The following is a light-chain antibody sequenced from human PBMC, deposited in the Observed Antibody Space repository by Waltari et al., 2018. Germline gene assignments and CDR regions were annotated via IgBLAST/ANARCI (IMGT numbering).Light chain of an antibody. J-gene: IGKJ1*01. V-gene: IGKV4-1*01. CDR3: QQYYTTEPT. Sequence: DIVMTQSPDSLAVSLGERATLPCNSSPPLLYSADNNNYLAWYPQKPGQPPKLLIYWASTRESGVPDRFSGSGSRSDFTLTISSLQPEDVAVYFCQQYYTTEPTFGQGTKV. CDR2: WAS. CDR1: PPLLYSADNNNY.